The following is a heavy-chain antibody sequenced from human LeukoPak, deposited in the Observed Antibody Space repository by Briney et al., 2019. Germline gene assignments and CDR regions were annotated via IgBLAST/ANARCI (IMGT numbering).Heavy chain of an antibody. CDR2: IYSGGST. V-gene: IGHV3-53*01. CDR3: ASRRPGSYPEFDY. CDR1: GFTVSSNY. Sequence: PGGSLRLSCAASGFTVSSNYMSWVRQAPGKGLEWVSVIYSGGSTYYADSVKGRFTISRDNSKNTLYLQMNSLRAEDTAVYYYASRRPGSYPEFDYSRQGTLVTVSS. J-gene: IGHJ4*02. D-gene: IGHD3-10*01.